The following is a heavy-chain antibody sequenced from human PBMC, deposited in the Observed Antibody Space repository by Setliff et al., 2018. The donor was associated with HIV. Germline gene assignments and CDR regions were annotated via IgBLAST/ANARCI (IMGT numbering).Heavy chain of an antibody. V-gene: IGHV1-2*06. CDR1: GYTFGYNY. J-gene: IGHJ4*02. CDR3: SRDVGVPGRGNALDY. CDR2: IAPNSGDT. D-gene: IGHD1-26*01. Sequence: GASVKVSCKTSGYTFGYNYIHWVRQAPGQGLEWMGRIAPNSGDTKYAQKFEGRVTVTSDTSINTVYMEVSSLRSDDTAVYYCSRDVGVPGRGNALDYWGQGTQVTVSS.